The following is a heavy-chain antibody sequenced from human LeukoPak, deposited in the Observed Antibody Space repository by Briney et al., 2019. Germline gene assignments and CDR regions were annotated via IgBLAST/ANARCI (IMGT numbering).Heavy chain of an antibody. V-gene: IGHV3-48*01. CDR3: ARARSYGVFDY. J-gene: IGHJ4*02. D-gene: IGHD5-18*01. CDR1: GFTFSSYS. Sequence: GGSLRLSCVASGFTFSSYSMNWVRQAPGKGLEWVSYISSSSSTIYYADSVKGRFTISRDNAKNSLYLQMNSLRAEDTAVYYCARARSYGVFDYWGQGTLDTVSS. CDR2: ISSSSSTI.